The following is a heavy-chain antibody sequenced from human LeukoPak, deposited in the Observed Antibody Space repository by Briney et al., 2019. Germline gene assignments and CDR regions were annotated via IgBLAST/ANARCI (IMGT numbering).Heavy chain of an antibody. D-gene: IGHD2-15*01. J-gene: IGHJ4*02. CDR1: GFTSSDHY. CDR2: TRNKLNSYTT. CDR3: VRSGYCRGSSCYSDYFDY. Sequence: PGGSLRLSCAASGFTSSDHYMDWVRQAPGKGLEWVGRTRNKLNSYTTEYAASVKGRFTISRDDSKNSLYLQMNSLKTEDTALYYCVRSGYCRGSSCYSDYFDYWGQGTLVTVSS. V-gene: IGHV3-72*01.